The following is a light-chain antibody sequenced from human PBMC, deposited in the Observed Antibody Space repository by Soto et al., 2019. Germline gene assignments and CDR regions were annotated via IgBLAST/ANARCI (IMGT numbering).Light chain of an antibody. Sequence: QSALTQPPSTSGAPGQRVTIYCSGSMSNIGRDTVNWYQQLPGTAPKVLMYKDNRRPSGVPDRFSGSKSGTSASLAISGLQSEDEATYYCAAWDVGLEGPIFGGGTKLTVL. V-gene: IGLV1-44*01. J-gene: IGLJ2*01. CDR2: KDN. CDR3: AAWDVGLEGPI. CDR1: MSNIGRDT.